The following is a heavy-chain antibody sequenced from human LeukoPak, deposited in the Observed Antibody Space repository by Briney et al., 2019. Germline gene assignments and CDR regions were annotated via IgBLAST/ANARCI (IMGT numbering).Heavy chain of an antibody. D-gene: IGHD6-13*01. CDR1: GFTFSNYG. J-gene: IGHJ4*02. CDR2: VRYDGSNK. V-gene: IGHV3-30*02. Sequence: PGGSLRLSCAASGFTFSNYGMHWVRQAPGKGLEWVAFVRYDGSNKYYADSVQGRFTISRDNAKNSLFLQMNSLSAEDTAVYYCARVFGSSWTDNWGQGTLVTVSS. CDR3: ARVFGSSWTDN.